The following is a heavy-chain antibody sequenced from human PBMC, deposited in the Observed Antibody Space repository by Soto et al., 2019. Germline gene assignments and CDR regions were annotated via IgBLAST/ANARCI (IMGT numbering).Heavy chain of an antibody. D-gene: IGHD3-9*01. CDR2: ISGSGGST. J-gene: IGHJ4*02. V-gene: IGHV3-23*01. CDR1: GFTFSSYA. CDR3: AKVFYDILSGYWLDY. Sequence: GGSLRLSCAASGFTFSSYAMSWVRQAPGKGLEWVSAISGSGGSTYYADSVKGRFTISRDNSKNMLYLQMNSLRAEDTAVYYCAKVFYDILSGYWLDYWRQGTPVTVS.